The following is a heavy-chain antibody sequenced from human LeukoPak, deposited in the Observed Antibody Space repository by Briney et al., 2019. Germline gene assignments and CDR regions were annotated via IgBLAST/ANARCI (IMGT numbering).Heavy chain of an antibody. CDR1: GFTVSSNY. V-gene: IGHV3-66*01. CDR3: ASAFSSSWRYDY. CDR2: IYSGGST. Sequence: GGSLRLSCAASGFTVSSNYMSWVRQAPGKGLEWVSVIYSGGSTHYADSVKGRFTISRDNSKNTLYLQMNSLRAEDTAVYYCASAFSSSWRYDYWGQGTLVTVSS. D-gene: IGHD6-13*01. J-gene: IGHJ4*02.